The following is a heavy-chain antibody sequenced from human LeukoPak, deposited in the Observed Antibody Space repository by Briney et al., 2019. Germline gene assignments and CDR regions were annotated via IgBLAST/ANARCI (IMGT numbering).Heavy chain of an antibody. CDR1: GYTFTSYD. V-gene: IGHV1-8*02. D-gene: IGHD5-18*01. J-gene: IGHJ4*02. Sequence: ASVKVSCKASGYTFTSYDINWVRQATGQGLEWMGWMNPNSGNTGYAQKLQGRVTMTTDTSTSTAYMELRSLRSDDTAVYYCARDRGYSYRFDYWGQGTLVTVSS. CDR3: ARDRGYSYRFDY. CDR2: MNPNSGNT.